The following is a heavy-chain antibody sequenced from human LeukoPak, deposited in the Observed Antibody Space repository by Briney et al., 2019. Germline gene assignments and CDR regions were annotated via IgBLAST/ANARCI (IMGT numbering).Heavy chain of an antibody. V-gene: IGHV4-59*01. J-gene: IGHJ4*02. CDR1: GGSISSYY. D-gene: IGHD3-9*01. CDR3: ARSGNVLRYFDW. Sequence: SETLSLTCTVSGGSISSYYWSWLRQPPGKGLEWIGYIYYSGSTNYNPSLKSRVTISVDTSKNQFSLKLSSVTAADTAVYYCARSGNVLRYFDWWGQGTLVTVSS. CDR2: IYYSGST.